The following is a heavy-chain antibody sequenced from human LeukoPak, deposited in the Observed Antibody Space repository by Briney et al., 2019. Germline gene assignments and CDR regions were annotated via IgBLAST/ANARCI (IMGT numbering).Heavy chain of an antibody. D-gene: IGHD2-21*02. Sequence: PGESLKISCKGSGYIFTSYWIGWVRQLPGKGLEWMGIIYPGDSDTRYSPSFQGQVTISADKSISTAYLQWSSLKASDTAMYYCARRPAYCGGDCYSWFDPWGQGTLVTVS. CDR3: ARRPAYCGGDCYSWFDP. CDR2: IYPGDSDT. V-gene: IGHV5-51*01. CDR1: GYIFTSYW. J-gene: IGHJ5*02.